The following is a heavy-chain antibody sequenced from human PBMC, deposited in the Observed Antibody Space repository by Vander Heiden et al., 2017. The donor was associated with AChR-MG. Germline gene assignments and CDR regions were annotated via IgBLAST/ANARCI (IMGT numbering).Heavy chain of an antibody. CDR1: GFPFSSYS. V-gene: IGHV3-21*01. CDR3: AEIVAAGNAFDI. Sequence: EVQLVESGGGLVKPGGSLRLSCAASGFPFSSYSMNWVRQAPGKGLEWVSSISSSSSYIYYADSVKGRFTISRDNAKNSLYLQMNSLRAEDTAVYYCAEIVAAGNAFDIWGQGTMVTVSS. CDR2: ISSSSSYI. D-gene: IGHD5-12*01. J-gene: IGHJ3*02.